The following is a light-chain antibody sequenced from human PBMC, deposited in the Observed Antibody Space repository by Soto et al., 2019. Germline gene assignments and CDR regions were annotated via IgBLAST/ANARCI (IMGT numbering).Light chain of an antibody. CDR1: HSVSSY. CDR3: EQRSNWPIT. V-gene: IGKV3-11*01. Sequence: EMVMTQYPGTLRLSKGKRATLSCRASHSVSSYLAWYQQKPGQAPRLLIYDASNRATGIPARFSGSGSGTFFTLTISSLGPRARPFCYSEQRSNWPITSGQGTRLEIK. CDR2: DAS. J-gene: IGKJ5*01.